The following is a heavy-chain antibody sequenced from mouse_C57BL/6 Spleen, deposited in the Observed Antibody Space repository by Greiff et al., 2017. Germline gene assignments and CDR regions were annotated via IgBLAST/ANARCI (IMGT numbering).Heavy chain of an antibody. CDR3: ARLGDMGFDY. CDR2: IDPSDSYT. Sequence: QVQLQQSGAELVMPGASVKLSCKASGYTFTSYWMHWVKQRPGQGLEWIGEIDPSDSYTNYNQKFKGKSTLTVDKSSSTAYMQLSSLTSEDSAVYYCARLGDMGFDYWVQGTTLTVSS. J-gene: IGHJ2*01. D-gene: IGHD3-3*01. V-gene: IGHV1-69*01. CDR1: GYTFTSYW.